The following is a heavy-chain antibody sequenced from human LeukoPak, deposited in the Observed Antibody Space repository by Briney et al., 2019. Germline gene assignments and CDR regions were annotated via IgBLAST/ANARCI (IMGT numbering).Heavy chain of an antibody. D-gene: IGHD3-22*01. CDR3: AIRGYYDTTYAYDYHAMDV. J-gene: IGHJ6*02. CDR2: ISGSSRTI. Sequence: PGGSLRLSCAASGFTFSSCAMNWVRQAPGKGLEWVSYISGSSRTIYYADSVKGRFTISRDNAKNSLHLQINSLRDEDTAVYYCAIRGYYDTTYAYDYHAMDVWGQGTAVTVSS. CDR1: GFTFSSCA. V-gene: IGHV3-48*02.